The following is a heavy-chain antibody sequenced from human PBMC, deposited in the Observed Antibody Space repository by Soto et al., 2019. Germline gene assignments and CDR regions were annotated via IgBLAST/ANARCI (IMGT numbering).Heavy chain of an antibody. CDR3: TRGSADRNPRRPPANYAMDV. CDR1: GFIFSDHY. Sequence: GGSLRLSCAASGFIFSDHYMDWVRQAPGKGLEWVGRSRNKVNSYTTEYAASLKGRFTISRDDSESSLFLQMNSLKTEDTAVYFCTRGSADRNPRRPPANYAMDVWGQGTTVTVSS. V-gene: IGHV3-72*01. J-gene: IGHJ6*02. CDR2: SRNKVNSYTT.